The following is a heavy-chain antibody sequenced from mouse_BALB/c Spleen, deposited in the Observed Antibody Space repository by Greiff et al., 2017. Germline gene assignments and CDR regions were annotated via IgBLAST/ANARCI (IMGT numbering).Heavy chain of an antibody. J-gene: IGHJ4*01. V-gene: IGHV1-87*01. Sequence: QVQLKESGAELARPGASVKLSCKASGYTFTSYWMQWVKQRPGQGLEWIGAIYPGDGDTRYTQKFKGKATLTADKSSSTAYMQLSSLASEDSAVYYCARYYGSSYVGYAMDYWGQGTSVTVSS. D-gene: IGHD1-1*01. CDR3: ARYYGSSYVGYAMDY. CDR1: GYTFTSYW. CDR2: IYPGDGDT.